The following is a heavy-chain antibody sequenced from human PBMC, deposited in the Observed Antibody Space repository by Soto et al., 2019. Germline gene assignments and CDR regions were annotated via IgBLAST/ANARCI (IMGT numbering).Heavy chain of an antibody. CDR2: VSHDGRNT. D-gene: IGHD6-19*01. V-gene: IGHV3-30*18. CDR3: AKGGRQWLVKYDFNY. CDR1: GFTISDYA. Sequence: GGSLRLSCAASGFTISDYAMHWVRQAPGKGLEWVAVVSHDGRNTHYADSVKGRLTISRDSSKNTVSLEMTSLRAEDTAVYYCAKGGRQWLVKYDFNYWGQGALVTVSS. J-gene: IGHJ4*02.